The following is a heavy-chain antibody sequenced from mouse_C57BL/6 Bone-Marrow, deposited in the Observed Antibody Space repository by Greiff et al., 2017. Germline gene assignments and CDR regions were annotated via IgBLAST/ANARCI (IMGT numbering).Heavy chain of an antibody. J-gene: IGHJ1*03. CDR2: IDPWDGYT. CDR3: ARYRDDVALDFGD. D-gene: IGHD2-3*01. V-gene: IGHV1-69*02. Sequence: QVQLQQSGAELVKPGASVKLSCKASGYTFTSYWMHWVKQRPGQGLEWMGEIDPWDGYTNYNQKFKGKATLTVDKSSSTAYMQHSSLTSEDSAVYYCARYRDDVALDFGDWGKGATVTVAT. CDR1: GYTFTSYW.